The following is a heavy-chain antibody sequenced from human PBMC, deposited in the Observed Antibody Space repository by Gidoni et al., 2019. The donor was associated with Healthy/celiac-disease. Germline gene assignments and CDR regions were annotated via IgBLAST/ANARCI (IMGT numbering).Heavy chain of an antibody. Sequence: QVQLLESGGGVVTPGRSMRLSCAASGFTFSSYGMHWGRQAPGKGMEWVAVIWYDGRNKYYADSVKGRFTSSRDNSKNTLYLQMNSLRAEDTAVYYCARVRIVGARTDAFDIWGQGTMVTVSS. J-gene: IGHJ3*02. CDR3: ARVRIVGARTDAFDI. D-gene: IGHD1-26*01. CDR1: GFTFSSYG. V-gene: IGHV3-33*01. CDR2: IWYDGRNK.